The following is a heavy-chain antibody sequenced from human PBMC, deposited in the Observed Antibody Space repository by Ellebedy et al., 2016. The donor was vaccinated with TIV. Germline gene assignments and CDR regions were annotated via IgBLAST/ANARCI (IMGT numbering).Heavy chain of an antibody. CDR1: QYSFNNYW. Sequence: GGSLRLSCTASQYSFNNYWKSWVRQAPGKGLEWVANINQDGSDKYYVDSVKGRFTVYRANARNSLFLQMNSLRVEDSAVYYCATDGAYGDYRFPAHAFEMWGPGTMVTVSS. CDR2: INQDGSDK. V-gene: IGHV3-7*01. D-gene: IGHD4-17*01. CDR3: ATDGAYGDYRFPAHAFEM. J-gene: IGHJ3*02.